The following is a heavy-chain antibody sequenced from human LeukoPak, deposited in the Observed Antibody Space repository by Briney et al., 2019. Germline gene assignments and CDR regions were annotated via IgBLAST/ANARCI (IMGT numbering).Heavy chain of an antibody. CDR3: ARSGGSLGAFDI. V-gene: IGHV4-59*01. CDR2: IYYSGST. Sequence: PSETLSLTCTVSGGSISSYYWSWIRQPPGKGLEWIGYIYYSGSTNYNPSLKSRVTISVDTSKNQFSLKLSSVTAADTAVYYCARSGGSLGAFDIWGQGTMVTVSS. J-gene: IGHJ3*02. CDR1: GGSISSYY. D-gene: IGHD1-14*01.